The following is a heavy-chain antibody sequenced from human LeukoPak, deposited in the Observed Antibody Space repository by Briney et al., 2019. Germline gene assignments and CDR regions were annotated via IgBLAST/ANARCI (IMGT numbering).Heavy chain of an antibody. J-gene: IGHJ3*02. Sequence: ASVKVSCKASGFTFTGYYMHWVRQAPGQGLEWMGRINPKSGGTNSAQKFQGRVTMTRDTSISTAYMELSRLRSDDTAVYYCARGCSSTSCYRSVSGAFDIWGQGTMVTVSS. CDR2: INPKSGGT. D-gene: IGHD2-2*01. CDR1: GFTFTGYY. V-gene: IGHV1-2*06. CDR3: ARGCSSTSCYRSVSGAFDI.